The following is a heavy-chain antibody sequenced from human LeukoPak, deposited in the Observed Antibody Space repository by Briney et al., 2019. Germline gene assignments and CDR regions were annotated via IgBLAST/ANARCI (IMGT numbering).Heavy chain of an antibody. D-gene: IGHD6-6*01. CDR1: GYAFTSYY. J-gene: IGHJ3*02. CDR3: ARGQHEYSSSSFEDAFDI. Sequence: GASVKVSCKASGYAFTSYYMHWVRQTPGQGLEWMGIINPSGGSTSYAQKFQGRVTMTRDTSTSTVYMELSSLRSEDTAVYYCARGQHEYSSSSFEDAFDIWGQGTMVTVSS. V-gene: IGHV1-46*01. CDR2: INPSGGST.